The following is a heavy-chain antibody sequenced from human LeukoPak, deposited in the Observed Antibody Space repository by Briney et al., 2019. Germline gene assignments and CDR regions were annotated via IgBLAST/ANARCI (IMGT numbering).Heavy chain of an antibody. J-gene: IGHJ3*02. CDR3: ARDRYFGSDGFDI. CDR1: GFSFSEHG. V-gene: IGHV3-33*01. Sequence: GGSLRLSCEASGFSFSEHGMHWVRQAPGKGPEWVTVTWYDGSNNHYADSVKGRFTISRDNSKNTVFLEMNSLRAEDTAVYHCARDRYFGSDGFDIWGPGTMVIVSS. D-gene: IGHD3-10*01. CDR2: TWYDGSNN.